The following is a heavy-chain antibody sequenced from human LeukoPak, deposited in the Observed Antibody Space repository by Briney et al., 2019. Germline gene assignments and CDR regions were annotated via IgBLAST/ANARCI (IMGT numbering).Heavy chain of an antibody. V-gene: IGHV3-23*01. CDR1: GFPFSNYA. J-gene: IGHJ3*01. CDR2: ISGSGAST. D-gene: IGHD3-16*01. Sequence: GALRLSCAASGFPFSNYAMTWVRKAPGNGLEWVSTISGSGASTYYADSVKGRLTISRYNLNNALYLQMNTLRAEDTAVYYCAKTNRRWGAFDFWGQGTMVTVSS. CDR3: AKTNRRWGAFDF.